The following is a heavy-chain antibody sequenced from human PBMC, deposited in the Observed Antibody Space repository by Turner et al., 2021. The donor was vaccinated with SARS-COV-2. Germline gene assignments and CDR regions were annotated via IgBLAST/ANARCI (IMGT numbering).Heavy chain of an antibody. CDR1: GFTFSSYG. J-gene: IGHJ5*02. V-gene: IGHV3-21*01. Sequence: EAQLVESGGGLVKPGGSLRVSCAASGFTFSSYGMNWVRQAPGKGLEWVSSISSSSSYIYYADSVKGRFTISRDNAKNSLYLQMNSLRAEDTAVYYCARGTYYYDSSVYSGTNWFDPWGQGTLVTVSS. CDR2: ISSSSSYI. D-gene: IGHD3-22*01. CDR3: ARGTYYYDSSVYSGTNWFDP.